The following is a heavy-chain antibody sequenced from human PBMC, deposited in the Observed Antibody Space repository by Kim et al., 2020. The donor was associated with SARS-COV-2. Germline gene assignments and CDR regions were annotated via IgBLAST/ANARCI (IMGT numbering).Heavy chain of an antibody. CDR1: GGSISSSSYY. CDR3: ASWMAPRAYNWFDP. J-gene: IGHJ5*02. Sequence: SETLSLTCTVSGGSISSSSYYWGWIRQPPGKGLEWIGSIYYSGSTYYNPSLKSRVTISVDTSKNQFSLKLSSVTAADTAVYYCASWMAPRAYNWFDPWGQGTLVTVSS. V-gene: IGHV4-39*01. D-gene: IGHD2-2*03. CDR2: IYYSGST.